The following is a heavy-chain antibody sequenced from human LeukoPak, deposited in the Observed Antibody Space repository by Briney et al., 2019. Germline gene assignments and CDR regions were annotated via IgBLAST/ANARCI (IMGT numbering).Heavy chain of an antibody. V-gene: IGHV4-34*01. CDR1: GGSFSGYY. CDR2: IDHSGNT. J-gene: IGHJ4*02. D-gene: IGHD2-21*01. CDR3: ARHSPGARGVDY. Sequence: SETLSLTCAVYGGSFSGYYWIWIRQSPGKGLEWIGEIDHSGNTKYNPSLKSRVTISIDTSKNQFSLNVSSVTAADTALYYCARHSPGARGVDYWGQGTLVTVSS.